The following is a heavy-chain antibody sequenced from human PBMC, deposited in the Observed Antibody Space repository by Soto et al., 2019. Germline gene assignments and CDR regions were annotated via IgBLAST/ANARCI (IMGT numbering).Heavy chain of an antibody. J-gene: IGHJ6*02. CDR3: ARDRLGLTYGIGNGLVV. CDR2: ISYDGTNK. D-gene: IGHD3-10*01. CDR1: GFSFSTHD. V-gene: IGHV3-30-3*01. Sequence: PGGSLRLSCAASGFSFSTHDMHWVRQAPGKGLEWVAVISYDGTNKHYADSVKGRFTISRDNSKNTLYLQMNNLRPDDTTVYYYARDRLGLTYGIGNGLVVWGQGSRVTVSS.